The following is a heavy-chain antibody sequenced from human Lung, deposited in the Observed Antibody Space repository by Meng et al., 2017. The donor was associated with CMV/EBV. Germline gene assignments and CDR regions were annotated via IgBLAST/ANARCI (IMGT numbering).Heavy chain of an antibody. V-gene: IGHV7-4-1*01. CDR1: GYTFTSSS. CDR2: ININTGNP. CDR3: ARGNGWRFDY. Sequence: QVQLVQSGSELKKPGDSVKVSCQAAGYTFTSSSMNWVRHAPGQGLEWMGWININTGNPTYAQDFTGRFVFSLDTSVSTAYLQIDSLKADDTAVYYCARGNGWRFDYWGQGTLVTVSS. J-gene: IGHJ4*02. D-gene: IGHD6-19*01.